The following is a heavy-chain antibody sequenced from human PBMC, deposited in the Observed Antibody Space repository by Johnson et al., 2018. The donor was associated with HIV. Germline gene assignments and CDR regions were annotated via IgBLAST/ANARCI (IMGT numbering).Heavy chain of an antibody. CDR2: ISYDGSNK. J-gene: IGHJ3*02. CDR1: GFTFSSYA. V-gene: IGHV3-30*14. Sequence: QVQLVESGGGLVQPGGSLRLSCAAYGFTFSSYAMHWVRQAPGKGLEWVAVISYDGSNKYYADSVKGRFTISRDNSKNTLYLQMNSLRAGDTAVYYCARALGATYAFDIWGQGTMVTVSS. CDR3: ARALGATYAFDI. D-gene: IGHD1-26*01.